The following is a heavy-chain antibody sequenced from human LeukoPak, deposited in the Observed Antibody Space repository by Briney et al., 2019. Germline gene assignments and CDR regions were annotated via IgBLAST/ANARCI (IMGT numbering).Heavy chain of an antibody. D-gene: IGHD6-13*01. CDR1: GFTYSSYG. V-gene: IGHV3-30*03. CDR2: ISYDGSNK. Sequence: GGSLRLSCAASGFTYSSYGMHWLRQAPGKGLEWVAVISYDGSNKYYADSVKGRFTISRDNSKNTLYLQMNSLRAEDTAVYYCATGSSSWDDYWGQGTLVTVSS. J-gene: IGHJ4*02. CDR3: ATGSSSWDDY.